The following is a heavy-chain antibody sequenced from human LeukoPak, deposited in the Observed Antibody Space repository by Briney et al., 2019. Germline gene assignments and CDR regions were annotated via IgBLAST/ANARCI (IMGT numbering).Heavy chain of an antibody. Sequence: GASVKVSCKASGYTFTSYYMHWVRQAPGQGLEWMGIINPSGGSTSYAQKFQGRVTMTRDMSTSTVYMELSGLRSEDTAVYYCARSGYCSGGSCYSFYPDYWGQGTLVTVSS. CDR2: INPSGGST. CDR3: ARSGYCSGGSCYSFYPDY. D-gene: IGHD2-15*01. J-gene: IGHJ4*02. V-gene: IGHV1-46*01. CDR1: GYTFTSYY.